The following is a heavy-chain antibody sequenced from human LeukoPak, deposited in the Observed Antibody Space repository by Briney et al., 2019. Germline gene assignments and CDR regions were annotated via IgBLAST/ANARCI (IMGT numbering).Heavy chain of an antibody. Sequence: TTSETLSLTCAVYGGSFSGYYWSWIRQPPGKGLEWIGEINHSGSTNYNPSLKSRVTISVDTSKNQFSLKLSSVTAADTAVYYCARHRFAYYDILTGWKPTNCFDPWGQGTLVTVSS. CDR1: GGSFSGYY. D-gene: IGHD3-9*01. CDR2: INHSGST. V-gene: IGHV4-34*01. CDR3: ARHRFAYYDILTGWKPTNCFDP. J-gene: IGHJ5*02.